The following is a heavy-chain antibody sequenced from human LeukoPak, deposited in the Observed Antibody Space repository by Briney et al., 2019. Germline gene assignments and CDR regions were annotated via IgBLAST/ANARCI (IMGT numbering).Heavy chain of an antibody. CDR1: GFTFSTYA. D-gene: IGHD5-18*01. Sequence: AGSLRVSCAASGFTFSTYAMSWVRQAPGKGLEWVSAISGSGGSTYYADSVKGRFTISRDNSKNTLHLQMNSLRAEDTAVYYCAKEGYRYGYAIDYWGQGTLVTVSS. V-gene: IGHV3-23*01. J-gene: IGHJ4*02. CDR3: AKEGYRYGYAIDY. CDR2: ISGSGGST.